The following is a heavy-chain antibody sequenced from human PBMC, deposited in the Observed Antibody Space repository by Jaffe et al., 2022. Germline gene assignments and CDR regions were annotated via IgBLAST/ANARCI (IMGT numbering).Heavy chain of an antibody. CDR2: IYHSGST. CDR1: GYSISSGYY. V-gene: IGHV4-38-2*01. Sequence: QVQLQESGPGLVKPSETLSLTCAVSGYSISSGYYWGWIRQPPGKGLEWIGSIYHSGSTYYNPSLKSRVTISVDTSKNQFSLKLSSVTAADTAVYYCARREGGTAIDYWGQGTLVTVSS. D-gene: IGHD1-1*01. CDR3: ARREGGTAIDY. J-gene: IGHJ4*02.